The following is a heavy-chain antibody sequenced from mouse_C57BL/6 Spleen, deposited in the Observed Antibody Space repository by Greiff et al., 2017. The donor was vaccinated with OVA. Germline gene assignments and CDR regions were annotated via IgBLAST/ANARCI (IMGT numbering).Heavy chain of an antibody. J-gene: IGHJ3*01. V-gene: IGHV1-19*01. Sequence: VQLKESGPVLVKPGASVKMSCKASGYTFTDYYMNWVKQSHGKSLEWIGVINPYNGGTSYNQKFKGKATLTVDKSSSTAYMELNSLTSEDSAVYYCAREEDYDGFAYWGQGTLVTVSA. CDR3: AREEDYDGFAY. CDR1: GYTFTDYY. CDR2: INPYNGGT. D-gene: IGHD2-4*01.